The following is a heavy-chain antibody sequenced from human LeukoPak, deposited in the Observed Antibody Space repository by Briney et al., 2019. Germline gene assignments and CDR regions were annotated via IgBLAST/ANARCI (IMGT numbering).Heavy chain of an antibody. D-gene: IGHD3-10*01. CDR1: GYTFGAYY. J-gene: IGHJ4*02. V-gene: IGHV1-2*02. CDR3: ARVVYGSGSYC. Sequence: GASVKVSCKTSGYTFGAYYVHWVRQAPGQGLEWMGWINPNSGVTSIAQRFQGRVTVTSDTSIRSVYMEMSSLRSDDTAVYYCARVVYGSGSYCWGQGTLVTVSS. CDR2: INPNSGVT.